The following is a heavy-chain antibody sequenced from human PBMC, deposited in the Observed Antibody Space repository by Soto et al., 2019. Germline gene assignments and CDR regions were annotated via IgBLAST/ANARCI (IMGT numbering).Heavy chain of an antibody. J-gene: IGHJ5*02. CDR3: ARAYYDRSGYAVDP. V-gene: IGHV4-59*04. CDR1: GGSISSYY. Sequence: SETLSLTCTVSGGSISSYYWSWIRQPPGKGLEWIGYIYHSGSTYYNPSLKSRVTISVDRSKNQFSLKLTSVTAADTAVYYCARAYYDRSGYAVDPWGQGTLVTVSS. CDR2: IYHSGST. D-gene: IGHD3-22*01.